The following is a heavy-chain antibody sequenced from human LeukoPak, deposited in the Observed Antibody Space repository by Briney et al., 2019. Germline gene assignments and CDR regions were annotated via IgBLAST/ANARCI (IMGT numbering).Heavy chain of an antibody. V-gene: IGHV3-23*01. CDR2: LSGSGITT. D-gene: IGHD6-19*01. J-gene: IGHJ4*01. CDR1: GFTFSHSA. Sequence: GGSLRLSCAASGFTFSHSAMSWVRQAPGKGLEWVSTLSGSGITTYYADSVKGRFTISRDNSKNTLYLQMNSLRAEDTAVYYCAKGISVSGWSYFDYWGHGTLVTVSS. CDR3: AKGISVSGWSYFDY.